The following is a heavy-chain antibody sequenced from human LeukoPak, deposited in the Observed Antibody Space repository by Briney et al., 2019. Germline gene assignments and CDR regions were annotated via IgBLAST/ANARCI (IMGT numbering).Heavy chain of an antibody. V-gene: IGHV3-30*02. J-gene: IGHJ5*02. D-gene: IGHD6-13*01. CDR1: GFTFSSYG. Sequence: GGSLRLSCAASGFTFSSYGMHWVRQAPGKGLEWVAFIRYDGSNKYYADSVKGRFTISRDNSKNTLYLQMNSLRAEDTAVYYCAKVPSIAAALRNNWFDPWGQGTLVTVSS. CDR3: AKVPSIAAALRNNWFDP. CDR2: IRYDGSNK.